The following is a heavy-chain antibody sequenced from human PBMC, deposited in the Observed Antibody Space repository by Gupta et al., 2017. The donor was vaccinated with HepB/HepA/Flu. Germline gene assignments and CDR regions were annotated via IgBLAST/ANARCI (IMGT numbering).Heavy chain of an antibody. CDR3: AHIFRNMRVDY. D-gene: IGHD2/OR15-2a*01. CDR2: IYWDDDK. CDR1: GFSLTTSGVG. V-gene: IGHV2-5*02. J-gene: IGHJ4*02. Sequence: QITLKESGPTLVKPTQTLTLTCTLSGFSLTTSGVGVGWIRQPPGKTLEWLALIYWDDDKRYSPSLKNRLTITKDTSKNQVVLTMINLDPVDTGTYYCAHIFRNMRVDYWGQGTLVTVSS.